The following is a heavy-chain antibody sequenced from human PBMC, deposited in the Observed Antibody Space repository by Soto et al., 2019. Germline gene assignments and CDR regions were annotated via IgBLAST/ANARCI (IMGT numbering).Heavy chain of an antibody. V-gene: IGHV4-4*02. CDR2: IYHSGST. CDR1: GGSISSSNW. D-gene: IGHD3-3*01. J-gene: IGHJ6*02. CDR3: ARDSAELRFLEWLSRDYYYYYGMDV. Sequence: SETLSLTCAVSGGSISSSNWWSWVRQPPGKGLEWIGEIYHSGSTNYNPSLKSRVTISVDKSKNQFSRKLSSVTAADTAVYYCARDSAELRFLEWLSRDYYYYYGMDVWGQGTTVTVSS.